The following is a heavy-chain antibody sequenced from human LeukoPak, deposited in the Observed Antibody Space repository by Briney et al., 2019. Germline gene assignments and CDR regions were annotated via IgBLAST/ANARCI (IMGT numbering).Heavy chain of an antibody. CDR3: ATCPVAEVQDFDY. CDR2: ISGDGGST. D-gene: IGHD6-19*01. J-gene: IGHJ4*02. Sequence: PGGSLRLSCAASGFTFDDYAMHWVRQAPGKGLEWVSLISGDGGSTYYADSVKGRFTISRDNSKNSLYLQMNSLRTEDTALYYCATCPVAEVQDFDYWGQGTLVTVSS. CDR1: GFTFDDYA. V-gene: IGHV3-43*02.